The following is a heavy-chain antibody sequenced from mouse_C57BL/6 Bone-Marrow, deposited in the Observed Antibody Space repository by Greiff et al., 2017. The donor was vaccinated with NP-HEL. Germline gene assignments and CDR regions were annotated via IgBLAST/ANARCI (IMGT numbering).Heavy chain of an antibody. D-gene: IGHD4-1*01. CDR3: ARWAAWVYAVDY. Sequence: QVQLQQSGAELARPGASVKLSCKASGYTFTSYGISWVKQRTGQGLEWIGEIYPRSGNTYYNEKFKGKATLTADKSSSTAYMELRSLTSEDSAVYFCARWAAWVYAVDYWGQGTSVTVSS. V-gene: IGHV1-81*01. CDR2: IYPRSGNT. CDR1: GYTFTSYG. J-gene: IGHJ4*01.